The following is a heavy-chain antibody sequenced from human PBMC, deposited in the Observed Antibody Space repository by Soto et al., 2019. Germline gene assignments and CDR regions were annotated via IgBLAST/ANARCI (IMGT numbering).Heavy chain of an antibody. D-gene: IGHD6-19*01. J-gene: IGHJ4*02. CDR1: GYTFTSYG. V-gene: IGHV1-18*01. Sequence: QVQLVQSGAEVKKPGASVKVSCKASGYTFTSYGISWVRQAPGQGLEWMGWISAYNGNTNYAQKLQGRVTMTTDTSTSTAYRELRSLRSDDTAVYYCARDGPTSGWWYYFDYWGQGTLVTVSS. CDR2: ISAYNGNT. CDR3: ARDGPTSGWWYYFDY.